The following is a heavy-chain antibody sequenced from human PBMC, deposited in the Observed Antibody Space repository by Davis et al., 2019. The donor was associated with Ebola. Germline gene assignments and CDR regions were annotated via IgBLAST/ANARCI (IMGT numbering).Heavy chain of an antibody. CDR1: GGSISSGGYY. V-gene: IGHV4-30-4*08. D-gene: IGHD2-2*02. CDR3: ARDRVVVVPAAIVHYYYGMDV. CDR2: IYYSGST. J-gene: IGHJ6*02. Sequence: MPSETLSLTCTVSGGSISSGGYYWSWIRQHPGKGLEWIGYIYYSGSTYYNPSLKSRVTISVDASKNQFSLKLSSVTAADTAVYYCARDRVVVVPAAIVHYYYGMDVWGQGTTVTVSS.